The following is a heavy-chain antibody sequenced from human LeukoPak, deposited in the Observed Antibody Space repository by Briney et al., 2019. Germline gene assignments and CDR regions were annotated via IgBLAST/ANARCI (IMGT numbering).Heavy chain of an antibody. Sequence: SETLSLTCAVYGGSPCGYSWAWIRQPPAKGLEWSGEINHSGSTKDNPSLKSRVTISVDTSKNQFSLKLSSVTAADTAVYYCARGWGITAYYMDVWGKGTTVTVSS. D-gene: IGHD3-3*01. J-gene: IGHJ6*03. CDR1: GGSPCGYS. V-gene: IGHV4-34*01. CDR3: ARGWGITAYYMDV. CDR2: INHSGST.